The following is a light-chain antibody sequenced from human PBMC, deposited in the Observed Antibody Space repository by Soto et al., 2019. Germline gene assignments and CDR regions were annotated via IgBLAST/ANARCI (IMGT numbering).Light chain of an antibody. CDR2: DVS. Sequence: QSVLTQPASVSGSPGQSITISCTGTSSDVGGYNYVSWYQQHPGKAPKVMIYDVSNRPSGVSNRFSGSKSGNTSSLTISGVQAEDEADYYCISYTSSSTVVFGGGTKLTVL. CDR1: SSDVGGYNY. CDR3: ISYTSSSTVV. V-gene: IGLV2-14*01. J-gene: IGLJ2*01.